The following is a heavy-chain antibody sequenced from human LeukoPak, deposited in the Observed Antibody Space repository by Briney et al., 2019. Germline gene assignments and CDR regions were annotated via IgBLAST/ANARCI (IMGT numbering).Heavy chain of an antibody. Sequence: ASVKVSCKASGYTFTSYGISWVRQAPGQGLEWMGWISAYNGNTNYAQKLQGRVTMTTDTSTSTAYMELRSLRSDDTAVYYCARGSEYCSSTSCYGFDYWGQGTLVTVSS. CDR3: ARGSEYCSSTSCYGFDY. J-gene: IGHJ4*02. V-gene: IGHV1-18*01. CDR1: GYTFTSYG. D-gene: IGHD2-2*01. CDR2: ISAYNGNT.